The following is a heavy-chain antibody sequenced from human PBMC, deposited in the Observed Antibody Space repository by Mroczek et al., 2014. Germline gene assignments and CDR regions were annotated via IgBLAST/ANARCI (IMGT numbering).Heavy chain of an antibody. CDR1: GYTFTGYY. Sequence: QVQLVQSGAEVKKPGASVKVSCKASGYTFTGYYMHWVRQAPGQGLEWMGWINPNSGGTNYAQKFQGRVTMTRDTSISTAYMELSRLRSDDTAVYYCARLPSRKLGLRLGELSFEIDYWGQGTLVTVSS. V-gene: IGHV1-2*02. J-gene: IGHJ4*02. CDR2: INPNSGGT. CDR3: ARLPSRKLGLRLGELSFEIDY. D-gene: IGHD3-16*02.